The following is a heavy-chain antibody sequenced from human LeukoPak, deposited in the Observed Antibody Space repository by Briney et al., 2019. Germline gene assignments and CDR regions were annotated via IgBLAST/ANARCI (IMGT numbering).Heavy chain of an antibody. V-gene: IGHV1-46*01. CDR1: GYTFIHYY. D-gene: IGHD2-15*01. CDR3: ARDLMGCSGGSCYSGTMFDY. CDR2: VDPSGDIA. J-gene: IGHJ4*02. Sequence: GASVKVSCKTSGYTFIHYYMHWVRQASGEGFEWMGIVDPSGDIATYAQKFQGRVTITADESTSTAYMELSSLRSEDTAVYYCARDLMGCSGGSCYSGTMFDYWGQGTLVTVSS.